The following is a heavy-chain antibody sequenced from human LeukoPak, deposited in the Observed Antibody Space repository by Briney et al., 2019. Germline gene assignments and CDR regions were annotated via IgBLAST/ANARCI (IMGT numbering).Heavy chain of an antibody. CDR1: GSSFTSYW. D-gene: IGHD5-18*01. V-gene: IGHV5-51*01. J-gene: IGHJ3*02. CDR2: IYPGDSDT. Sequence: GGPLQISCQGSGSSFTSYWIGWVRQLPGKGLEWMGIIYPGDSDTRYSPSFQGQVTISADKSSSTAYLQWSSLRASDTAMYYCASATTWIQLLLDAFDIWGQGTMVTVSS. CDR3: ASATTWIQLLLDAFDI.